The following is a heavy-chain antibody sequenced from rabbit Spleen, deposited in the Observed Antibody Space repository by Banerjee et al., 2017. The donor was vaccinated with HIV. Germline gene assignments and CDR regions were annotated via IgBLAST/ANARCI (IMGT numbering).Heavy chain of an antibody. Sequence: QEQLTETGGGLVQPGGSLTLSCKASGIDFTKYYITWVRQAPGKGLEWIACIYAGSSSNIYSATWAKGRFTISKTSSTTVTLQMTSLTAADTATYFCARDTGTSFSTYGMDLWGPGTLVTVS. V-gene: IGHV1S45*01. CDR1: GIDFTKYY. CDR3: ARDTGTSFSTYGMDL. CDR2: IYAGSSSNI. D-gene: IGHD8-1*01. J-gene: IGHJ6*01.